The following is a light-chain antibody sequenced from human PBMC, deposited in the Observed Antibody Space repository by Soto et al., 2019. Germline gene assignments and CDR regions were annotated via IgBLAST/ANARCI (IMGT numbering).Light chain of an antibody. CDR1: QGISSY. CDR3: QQLNSYLIT. J-gene: IGKJ3*01. Sequence: DIQLTQSPSFLSASVGDRVTITCRASQGISSYLAWYQQKPGKAPKLLIYAASTLQSGVPSRFSGSGSGTEFTLTISSLQPEDFATYYCQQLNSYLITFGPGTKVD. CDR2: AAS. V-gene: IGKV1-9*01.